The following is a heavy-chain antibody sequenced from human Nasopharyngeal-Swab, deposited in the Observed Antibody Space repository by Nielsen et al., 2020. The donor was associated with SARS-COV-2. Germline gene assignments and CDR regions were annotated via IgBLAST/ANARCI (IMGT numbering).Heavy chain of an antibody. CDR2: INPSGGST. J-gene: IGHJ6*03. CDR3: ARGRKITMIVVVIPTHYYYMDV. D-gene: IGHD3-22*01. CDR1: GYTFTSYY. Sequence: ASVKVSCKASGYTFTSYYMHWVRQAPGQGLEWMGIINPSGGSTSYAQKFQGRVTMTRDTSTNTAYMELSSLRSEDTAVYYCARGRKITMIVVVIPTHYYYMDVWGKGTTVTVSS. V-gene: IGHV1-46*01.